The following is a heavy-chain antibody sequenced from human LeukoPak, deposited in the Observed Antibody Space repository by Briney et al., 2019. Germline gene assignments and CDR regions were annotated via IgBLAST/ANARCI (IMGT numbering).Heavy chain of an antibody. V-gene: IGHV1-8*01. CDR2: MNPNSGNT. CDR3: ARGPRAAADDY. J-gene: IGHJ4*02. Sequence: ASVKVSCKASGYTFTSYDINWVRQATGQGLEWMGWMNPNSGNTGYAQKFQGRVTMTRNTSASTAYMELSSLTSEDTAVYYCARGPRAAADDYWGQGTLVTVSS. D-gene: IGHD6-13*01. CDR1: GYTFTSYD.